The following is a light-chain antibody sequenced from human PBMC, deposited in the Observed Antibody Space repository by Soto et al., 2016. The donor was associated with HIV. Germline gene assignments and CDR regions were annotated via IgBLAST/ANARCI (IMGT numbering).Light chain of an antibody. Sequence: SYELTQPPSLSVAPRKTARITCGGNNVGSKSVHWYQQETGQAPVLVVYDDSDRPSGIPERFSGSNSGNTATLTISRVEAGDEADYYCQVWDVSSDHVVFGGGTKLTVL. CDR1: NVGSKS. CDR2: DDS. CDR3: QVWDVSSDHVV. J-gene: IGLJ2*01. V-gene: IGLV3-21*03.